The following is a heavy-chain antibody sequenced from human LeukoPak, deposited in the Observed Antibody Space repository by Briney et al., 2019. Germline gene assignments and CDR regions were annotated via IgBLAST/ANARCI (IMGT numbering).Heavy chain of an antibody. D-gene: IGHD3-3*01. CDR1: GYTFTSYG. CDR3: ARNLFGVVKYSAFDI. J-gene: IGHJ3*02. Sequence: EASVKVSCKASGYTFTSYGISWVGQAPGPGVEWLGWISAYNGNTNSAQKLQGRVTMTTDTSTSTAYMDLSSLRSAATAVSYCARNLFGVVKYSAFDIWGQGTMVTVSS. CDR2: ISAYNGNT. V-gene: IGHV1-18*01.